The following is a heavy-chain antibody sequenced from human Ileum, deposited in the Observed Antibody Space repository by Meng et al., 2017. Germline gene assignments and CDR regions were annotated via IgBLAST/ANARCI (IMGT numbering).Heavy chain of an antibody. V-gene: IGHV4-59*08. D-gene: IGHD2-2*02. J-gene: IGHJ4*02. CDR2: TYYSGTT. CDR1: CGSISGSY. Sequence: QVQLQVSGPGLVKPSETLSLTCTVSCGSISGSYWSWIRQFPGKGLEWIGYTYYSGTTNYNPSLRGRVTMSVDTSRAQFSLKLTSVTAADTAIYYCARGKAIPDFWGQGTLVTVSS. CDR3: ARGKAIPDF.